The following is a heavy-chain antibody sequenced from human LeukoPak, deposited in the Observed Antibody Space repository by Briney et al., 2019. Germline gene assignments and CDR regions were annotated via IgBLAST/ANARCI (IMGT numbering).Heavy chain of an antibody. CDR3: ARGGPDAFDI. Sequence: GGSLRLSCAASGFTFSSYAMHWVRQAPGKGLEWVTVISYEASNKYYADSVKGRFTISRDNSKNTLYLQMNSLRAEDTAVYYCARGGPDAFDIWGQGTMVTVSS. CDR1: GFTFSSYA. CDR2: ISYEASNK. V-gene: IGHV3-30-3*01. J-gene: IGHJ3*02. D-gene: IGHD3-16*01.